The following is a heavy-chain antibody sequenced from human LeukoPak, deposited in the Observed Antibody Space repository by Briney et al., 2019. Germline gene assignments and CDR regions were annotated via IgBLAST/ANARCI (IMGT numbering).Heavy chain of an antibody. D-gene: IGHD6-19*01. V-gene: IGHV1-2*02. Sequence: GASLKVSCKAAGYTFTGYYMHWVRQSPGQGLEWMGWINPNSGGTNYAQKFQGRVTMTRDTSITTAYMELSRLRSDDTAVYYCARVVAGNWFDPWGQGTLVTVSS. CDR1: GYTFTGYY. CDR2: INPNSGGT. J-gene: IGHJ5*02. CDR3: ARVVAGNWFDP.